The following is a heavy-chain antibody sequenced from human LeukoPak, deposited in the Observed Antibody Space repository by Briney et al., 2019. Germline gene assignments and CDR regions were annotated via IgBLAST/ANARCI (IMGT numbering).Heavy chain of an antibody. CDR1: GYTFSSYG. J-gene: IGHJ4*02. V-gene: IGHV1-18*01. Sequence: GASVKVSCKAPGYTFSSYGISWVRQAPGQGLEWMGWISVYNGNTKYAQKFQGRVTMTTDTFTSTAYMEVTSLRSDDTAVYYCARDQYDSVWDSHRPYFDYWGQGTLVTVSS. CDR3: ARDQYDSVWDSHRPYFDY. D-gene: IGHD3-16*02. CDR2: ISVYNGNT.